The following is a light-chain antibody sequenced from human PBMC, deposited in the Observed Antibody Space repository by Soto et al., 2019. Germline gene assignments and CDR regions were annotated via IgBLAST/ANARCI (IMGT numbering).Light chain of an antibody. CDR2: DVR. V-gene: IGLV2-14*01. J-gene: IGLJ2*01. Sequence: QSALTQPASMSGSPGQSITISCTGTSSDIGGYNYISWYQQLPGKAPKFIIYDVRNRPSGVSNRFSGSRSGNTASQTISGLQAEDEADYYCSSYTSSSTVIFGGGTKLTVL. CDR1: SSDIGGYNY. CDR3: SSYTSSSTVI.